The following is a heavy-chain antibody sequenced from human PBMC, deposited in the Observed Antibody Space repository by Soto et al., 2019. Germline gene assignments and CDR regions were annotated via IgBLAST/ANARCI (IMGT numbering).Heavy chain of an antibody. J-gene: IGHJ6*02. V-gene: IGHV1-69*13. Sequence: GASVKVSCKASGGTFSSYAISWVRQAPGQGLEWMGGIIPIFDTANYAQNFQGRVTITADEYTSTAYMELSRLRSEDTAVYYCSRHDCISSSCYYYYYYGMDVWGQGTTVTVSS. CDR2: IIPIFDTA. CDR1: GGTFSSYA. D-gene: IGHD2-2*01. CDR3: SRHDCISSSCYYYYYYGMDV.